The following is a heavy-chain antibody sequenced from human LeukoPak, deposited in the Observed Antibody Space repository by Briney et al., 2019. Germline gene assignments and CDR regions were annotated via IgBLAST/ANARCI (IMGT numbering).Heavy chain of an antibody. V-gene: IGHV4-34*01. Sequence: PSETLSLTCGVYGGSLSGYYWSWIRQPPGKGLEWIGSIYHSGSTNYNPSLKSRVTISVDTSKNQFSLKLSSVTAADTAVYYCATPYCTNGVCYRGFDPWGQGTLVTVSS. CDR3: ATPYCTNGVCYRGFDP. D-gene: IGHD2-8*01. CDR2: IYHSGST. J-gene: IGHJ5*02. CDR1: GGSLSGYY.